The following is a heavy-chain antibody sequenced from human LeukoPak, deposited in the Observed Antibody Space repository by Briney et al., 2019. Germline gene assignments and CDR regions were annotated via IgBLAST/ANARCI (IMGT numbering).Heavy chain of an antibody. V-gene: IGHV3-74*01. J-gene: IGHJ4*02. CDR2: INDDGSAT. CDR3: AREILTPGKTHDY. CDR1: GFTFSNYW. Sequence: GGSLRLSCAASGFTFSNYWMHWVRQVPGKGLVWVARINDDGSATFYADSVKGRFTISRDNAKNTLFLQINSLRAEDTAVYYCAREILTPGKTHDYWGQGTLVTVSS.